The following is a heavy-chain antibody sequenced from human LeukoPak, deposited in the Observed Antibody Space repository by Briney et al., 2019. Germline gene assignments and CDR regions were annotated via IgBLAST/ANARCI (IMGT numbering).Heavy chain of an antibody. CDR3: AKRGIVIRGLLIIGFHKEAYYFDS. D-gene: IGHD3-10*01. CDR1: GFSFSTYD. CDR2: ISTTGGYT. J-gene: IGHJ4*02. Sequence: GGSLRLSCVGSGFSFSTYDMGWVRQTPGKGLEWVSAISTTGGYTEDADSVKGRFTISRDNSMNTMYLQMNSLRAEDTAVYFCAKRGIVIRGLLIIGFHKEAYYFDSWGQGILVTVSS. V-gene: IGHV3-23*01.